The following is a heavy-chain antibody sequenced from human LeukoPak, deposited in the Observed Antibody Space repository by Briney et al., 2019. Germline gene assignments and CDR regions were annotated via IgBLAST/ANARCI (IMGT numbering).Heavy chain of an antibody. CDR2: INPNSGGT. V-gene: IGHV1-2*02. CDR1: GYTFTGYY. J-gene: IGHJ4*02. D-gene: IGHD3-3*01. Sequence: ASVKVSCKASGYTFTGYYRHWVRQAPGQGLEWMGWINPNSGGTNYAQKFQGRVTMTRDTSISTAYMELSRPRSDDTAVYYCARVRLRFLEWLNDYFDYWGQGTLVTVSS. CDR3: ARVRLRFLEWLNDYFDY.